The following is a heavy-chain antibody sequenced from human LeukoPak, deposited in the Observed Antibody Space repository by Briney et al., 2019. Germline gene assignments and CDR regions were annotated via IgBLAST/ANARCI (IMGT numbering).Heavy chain of an antibody. CDR2: INQDGSEK. CDR3: ARRAYYDSSGYDPFDY. V-gene: IGHV3-7*02. J-gene: IGHJ4*02. D-gene: IGHD3-22*01. Sequence: PGGSLRLSCAASGFTFSNYWMSWVRQAPGKGLEWVANINQDGSEKYYVDSVKGRFTISRDNAKNSLYLQMNSLRAEDAAVYYCARRAYYDSSGYDPFDYWGQGTLVTVSS. CDR1: GFTFSNYW.